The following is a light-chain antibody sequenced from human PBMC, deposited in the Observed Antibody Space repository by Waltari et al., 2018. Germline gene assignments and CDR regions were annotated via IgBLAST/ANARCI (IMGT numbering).Light chain of an antibody. CDR3: QHYVRLPVT. V-gene: IGKV3-20*01. Sequence: EMLLRQSPGTLSLSPGERATVSARASQSISKYLPWYRLNPGQAPRLLIYDASKRATGIPDRFSGSGSGTDFSLTISRLEPEDFAVYYCQHYVRLPVTFGQGTKVEIK. CDR1: QSISKY. CDR2: DAS. J-gene: IGKJ1*01.